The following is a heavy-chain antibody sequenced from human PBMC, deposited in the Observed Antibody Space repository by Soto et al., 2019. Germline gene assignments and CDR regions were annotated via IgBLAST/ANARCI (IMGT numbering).Heavy chain of an antibody. Sequence: EVQLLESGGGLVQPGTSLRLSCAASGFTFSTYAMNWVRQAPGKGLEWVSSISGSGGNTYYADSVKGRFTISRDNSKNTVDLQMKSLRAEDTAVYYRAKAAALYYFDYWGQGTLVTVSS. J-gene: IGHJ4*02. D-gene: IGHD6-25*01. CDR1: GFTFSTYA. CDR3: AKAAALYYFDY. CDR2: ISGSGGNT. V-gene: IGHV3-23*01.